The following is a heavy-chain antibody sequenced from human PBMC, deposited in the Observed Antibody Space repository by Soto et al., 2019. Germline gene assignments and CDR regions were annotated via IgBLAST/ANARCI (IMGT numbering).Heavy chain of an antibody. CDR3: ARDHDITYYYDSSGYSSPLGTPVFDY. J-gene: IGHJ4*02. D-gene: IGHD3-22*01. V-gene: IGHV1-2*04. CDR2: INPNSGGT. Sequence: GASVKVSCKASGYTFTGYYMHWVRQAPGQGLEWMGWINPNSGGTNYAQKFQGWVTITRDTSISTAYMELSRLRSEDTAVYYCARDHDITYYYDSSGYSSPLGTPVFDYWGQGTLVTVSS. CDR1: GYTFTGYY.